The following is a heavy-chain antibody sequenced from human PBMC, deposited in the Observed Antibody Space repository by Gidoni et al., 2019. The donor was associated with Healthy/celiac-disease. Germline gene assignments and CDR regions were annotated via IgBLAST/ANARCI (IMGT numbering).Heavy chain of an antibody. CDR2: ISAYNGNT. CDR1: GYTFTSYG. Sequence: QVQLVPSRAAVKKPGASVTLSCNASGYTFTSYGISWVRQAPGQGLEWMGWISAYNGNTNDAQKLQGRVTRTTEASTRTAYMEVRSRRSDDTAVYYCARDRYYYDSSGYYGYWGQGTLVNVSS. J-gene: IGHJ4*02. V-gene: IGHV1-18*01. D-gene: IGHD3-22*01. CDR3: ARDRYYYDSSGYYGY.